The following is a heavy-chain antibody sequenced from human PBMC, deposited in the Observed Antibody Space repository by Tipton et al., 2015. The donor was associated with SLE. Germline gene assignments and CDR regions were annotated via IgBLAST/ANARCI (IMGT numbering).Heavy chain of an antibody. D-gene: IGHD1-26*01. CDR1: GGSITNKY. CDR2: LNYNGGA. CDR3: VRERKYVVRFRELVAPDL. V-gene: IGHV4-59*12. J-gene: IGHJ3*01. Sequence: TLSLTCSVSGGSITNKYWSWIRQPPGKGLEWIGYLNYNGGATYSPPLKSRVTTSVDTSKNQFSLNLNSVTAADTAVYYCVRERKYVVRFRELVAPDLWGQGTAITVSS.